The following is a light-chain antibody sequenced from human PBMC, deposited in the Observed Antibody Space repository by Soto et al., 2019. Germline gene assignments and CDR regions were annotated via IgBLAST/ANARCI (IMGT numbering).Light chain of an antibody. J-gene: IGKJ1*01. CDR2: AAS. Sequence: DIQMTQSPSSLSTSVGGRVTITCRASQSISSYLNWYQQKPGKAPKLLIYAASSLQSGVPSRFSGSGSGTDFTLTISSLQPEDFATYYCQQRYSTPRTFGQGTKADIK. CDR3: QQRYSTPRT. V-gene: IGKV1-39*01. CDR1: QSISSY.